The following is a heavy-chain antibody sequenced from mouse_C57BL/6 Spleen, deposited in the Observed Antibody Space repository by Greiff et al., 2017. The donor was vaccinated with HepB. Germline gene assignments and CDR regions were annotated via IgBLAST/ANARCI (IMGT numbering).Heavy chain of an antibody. D-gene: IGHD4-1*01. V-gene: IGHV1-54*01. CDR1: GYAFTNYL. J-gene: IGHJ2*01. CDR3: ARTNWEGEYFDY. Sequence: QVQLQQSGAELVRPGTSVKVSCKASGYAFTNYLIEWVKQRPGQGLEWIGVLNPGSGGTNYNEKFKGKATLTADKSSSTAYMQLSSLTSEDSAVYFCARTNWEGEYFDYWGQGTTLTVSS. CDR2: LNPGSGGT.